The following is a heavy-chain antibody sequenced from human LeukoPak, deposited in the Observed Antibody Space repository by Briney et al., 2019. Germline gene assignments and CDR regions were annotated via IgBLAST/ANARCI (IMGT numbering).Heavy chain of an antibody. Sequence: TGGSLRLSCAAPGFTFSSYSMNWVRQAPGKGLEWVSSISSSSSYIYYADSVKGRFTISRDNAKSSLYLQMNSLRAEDTAVYYCARDMADSSGWYPRPDYWGQGTLVTVSS. J-gene: IGHJ4*02. V-gene: IGHV3-21*01. D-gene: IGHD6-19*01. CDR3: ARDMADSSGWYPRPDY. CDR2: ISSSSSYI. CDR1: GFTFSSYS.